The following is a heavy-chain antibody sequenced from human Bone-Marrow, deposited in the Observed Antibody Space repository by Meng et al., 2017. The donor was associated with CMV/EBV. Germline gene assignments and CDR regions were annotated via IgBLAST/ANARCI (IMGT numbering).Heavy chain of an antibody. CDR3: ARGQLYCSSTSCSNWFDP. J-gene: IGHJ5*02. CDR2: MNPNSGNT. D-gene: IGHD2-2*01. CDR1: GYTFTTYD. V-gene: IGHV1-8*01. Sequence: ASVKVSCKASGYTFTTYDINWVRQATGQGLEWMGWMNPNSGNTGYAQKFQGRVTLTRVTSISTAYMELSSLRSEDTAVYYCARGQLYCSSTSCSNWFDPWGQGTLVTVSS.